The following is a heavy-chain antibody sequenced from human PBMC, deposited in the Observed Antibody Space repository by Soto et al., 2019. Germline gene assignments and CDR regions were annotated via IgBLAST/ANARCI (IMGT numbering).Heavy chain of an antibody. V-gene: IGHV3-23*01. CDR1: GFTFSSYA. J-gene: IGHJ6*02. CDR3: AKALDSSSWYRNYYYYGMDV. D-gene: IGHD6-13*01. Sequence: LRLSCAASGFTFSSYAMSWVRQAPGKGLEWVSAISGSGGSTYYADSVKGRFTISRDNSKNTLYLQMNSLRAEDTAVYYCAKALDSSSWYRNYYYYGMDVWGQGTTVTVS. CDR2: ISGSGGST.